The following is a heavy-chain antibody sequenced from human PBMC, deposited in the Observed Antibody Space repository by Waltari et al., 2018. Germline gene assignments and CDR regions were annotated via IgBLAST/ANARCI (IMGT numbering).Heavy chain of an antibody. CDR3: ARPLLGAMSTDDAFDI. CDR1: GGSFSGYY. CDR2: LNHSGST. Sequence: QVQLQQWGAGLLKPSETLSLTCAVYGGSFSGYYWSWIRQPPGKGLEWIGELNHSGSTHYNPSLKSRFTISVDTSKNQFSLKLSSVTAADTAVYYCARPLLGAMSTDDAFDIWGQGTMVTVSS. V-gene: IGHV4-34*01. D-gene: IGHD2-2*01. J-gene: IGHJ3*02.